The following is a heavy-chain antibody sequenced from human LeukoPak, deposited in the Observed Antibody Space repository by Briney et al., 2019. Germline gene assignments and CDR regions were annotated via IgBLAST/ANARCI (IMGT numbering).Heavy chain of an antibody. Sequence: PSETLSLTCTVSGGSISSYYWSWIRQPPGKGLEWIGEINHSGSTNYNPSLKSRVTISVDTSKNQFSLKLSSVTAADTAVYYCARGPGRASGYDFDYWGQGTLVTVSS. J-gene: IGHJ4*02. D-gene: IGHD3-3*01. CDR2: INHSGST. CDR3: ARGPGRASGYDFDY. CDR1: GGSISSYY. V-gene: IGHV4-34*01.